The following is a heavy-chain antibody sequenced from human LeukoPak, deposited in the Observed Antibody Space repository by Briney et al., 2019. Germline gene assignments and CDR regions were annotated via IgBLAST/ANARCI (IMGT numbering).Heavy chain of an antibody. J-gene: IGHJ4*02. CDR3: ARASIAVAGRWYY. CDR2: INAGNGNT. Sequence: ASVKVSFKASGYTFTSYAMHWVRQAPGQRLEWMGWINAGNGNTKYSQKFQGRVTITRDTSASTAYMELSSLRSEDTAVYYCARASIAVAGRWYYWGQGTLVTVSS. D-gene: IGHD6-19*01. CDR1: GYTFTSYA. V-gene: IGHV1-3*01.